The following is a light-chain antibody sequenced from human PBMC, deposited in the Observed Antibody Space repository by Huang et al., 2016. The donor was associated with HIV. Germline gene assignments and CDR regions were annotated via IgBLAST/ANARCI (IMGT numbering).Light chain of an antibody. J-gene: IGKJ1*01. CDR1: QSVGTH. V-gene: IGKV3D-15*01. CDR2: RAS. CDR3: QQYYNWPPGT. Sequence: ETVMTQSPPTLSLSPGETATLSCRASQSVGTHLAWYQQQPGQAPRLLIYRASTRATGIPGRFSGSGSGTEFTLTISSLQSQDFAVYFCQQYYNWPPGTFGLGTKVEFK.